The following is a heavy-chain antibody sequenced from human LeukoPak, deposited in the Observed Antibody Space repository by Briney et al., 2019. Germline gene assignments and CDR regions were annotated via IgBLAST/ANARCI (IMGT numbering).Heavy chain of an antibody. D-gene: IGHD4-17*01. J-gene: IGHJ5*02. CDR1: GYTFTSYG. CDR2: ISAYNGNT. V-gene: IGHV1-18*01. Sequence: GASVTVSCTASGYTFTSYGISWVRQAPGQGLEWMGWISAYNGNTNYAQKLQGRVTMTTDTSTSTAYMELRSLRSDDTAVYYCARVVVDYGDYGWLDPWGQGTLVTVSS. CDR3: ARVVVDYGDYGWLDP.